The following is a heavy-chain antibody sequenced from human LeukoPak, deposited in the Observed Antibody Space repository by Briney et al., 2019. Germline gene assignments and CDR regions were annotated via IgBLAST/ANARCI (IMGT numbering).Heavy chain of an antibody. CDR3: ARGYYYDSSGYSPQEAFDI. J-gene: IGHJ3*02. CDR2: INHSGST. V-gene: IGHV4-34*01. Sequence: SETLSLTCAVYGGSFSGYYWSWIRQPPGRGLEWIGEINHSGSTNYNPSLKSRVTISVDTSKNQFSLKVSSVTAADTAVYYCARGYYYDSSGYSPQEAFDIWGQGTMVTVSS. D-gene: IGHD3-22*01. CDR1: GGSFSGYY.